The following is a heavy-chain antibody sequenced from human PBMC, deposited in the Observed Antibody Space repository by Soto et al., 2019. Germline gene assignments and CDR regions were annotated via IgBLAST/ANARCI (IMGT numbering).Heavy chain of an antibody. CDR1: GYTFTSYY. Sequence: QVQLGQSGAEVKKPGASVKVSCKASGYTFTSYYMHWVRQAPGQGLEWMGLIDPSGGSTEEAQRIQGRITMTRDTSTSTVYMELSSLTSEDTAVYYCGRDLAGNWNDDPFGEDFDIWGQGTKVTVSS. D-gene: IGHD1-1*01. J-gene: IGHJ3*02. V-gene: IGHV1-46*03. CDR2: IDPSGGST. CDR3: GRDLAGNWNDDPFGEDFDI.